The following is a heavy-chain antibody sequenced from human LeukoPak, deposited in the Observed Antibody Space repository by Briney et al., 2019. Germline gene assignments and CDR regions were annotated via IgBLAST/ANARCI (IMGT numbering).Heavy chain of an antibody. CDR2: ISGSGGST. D-gene: IGHD2-15*01. V-gene: IGHV3-23*01. J-gene: IGHJ4*02. CDR3: AMSGGGSYVHFDY. Sequence: GGSLRLSCAASGFTFSSYAMSWVRQAPGKGLEWVSAISGSGGSTYYADSVKGRFTISRDNSKNTLYLQMNSLRAEDTAVFYCAMSGGGSYVHFDYWGQGTLVTVSS. CDR1: GFTFSSYA.